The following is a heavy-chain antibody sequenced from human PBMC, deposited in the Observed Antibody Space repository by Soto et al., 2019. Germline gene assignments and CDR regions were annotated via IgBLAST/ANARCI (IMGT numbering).Heavy chain of an antibody. J-gene: IGHJ5*02. CDR2: INPIIGII. Sequence: QVQLVQSGAEVKKPGSSVKVSCKASGGTFSTYTITWVRQAPGQGLEWMGRINPIIGIINYAQKFQGRVTISEDKSTGTAYMDLTGLRTDDTALDYCAGDPDSHYNDSHASSYPWGQGALVTVSS. V-gene: IGHV1-69*08. CDR1: GGTFSTYT. CDR3: AGDPDSHYNDSHASSYP. D-gene: IGHD4-4*01.